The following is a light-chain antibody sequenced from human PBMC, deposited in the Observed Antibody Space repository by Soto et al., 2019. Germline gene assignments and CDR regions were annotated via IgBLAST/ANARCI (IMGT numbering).Light chain of an antibody. Sequence: DIQMTQSPATLSASVGDRVTITFLASQSIGSWLAWHQQKPGNAPKLLIYKASSLESGVPSRFSGSRSGTEFTLTISSLQPDDFATYYCQQYNSYQITFGQGTRLEI. CDR2: KAS. V-gene: IGKV1-5*03. CDR1: QSIGSW. J-gene: IGKJ5*01. CDR3: QQYNSYQIT.